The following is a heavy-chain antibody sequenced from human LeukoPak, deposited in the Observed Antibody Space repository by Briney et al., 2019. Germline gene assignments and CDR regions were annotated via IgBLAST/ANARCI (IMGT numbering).Heavy chain of an antibody. CDR2: MNPNSGNT. D-gene: IGHD3-3*01. CDR3: ARSPSRGITIFGVVNRDNWFDP. CDR1: GYTFTSYD. V-gene: IGHV1-8*01. J-gene: IGHJ5*02. Sequence: RASVKVSCKASGYTFTSYDINWVRQATGQGREWMGWMNPNSGNTGYAQKFQSRVTMTRNTSISTAYMELSSLRSGDTAVYYCARSPSRGITIFGVVNRDNWFDPWGQGTLVTVSS.